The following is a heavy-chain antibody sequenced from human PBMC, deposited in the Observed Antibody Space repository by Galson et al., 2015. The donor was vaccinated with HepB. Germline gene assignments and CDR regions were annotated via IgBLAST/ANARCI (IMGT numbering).Heavy chain of an antibody. D-gene: IGHD2-15*01. V-gene: IGHV3-30*18. J-gene: IGHJ4*02. CDR3: AKGLVAAWTFSTFDY. Sequence: SLRLSCAASGFTFSSYGMHWVRQAPGKGLEWVAVISYDGSNKYYGDSVKGRFTISRDSSKNTLDLQMNSLRAEDTAVYYCAKGLVAAWTFSTFDYWGQGTLVTVSS. CDR2: ISYDGSNK. CDR1: GFTFSSYG.